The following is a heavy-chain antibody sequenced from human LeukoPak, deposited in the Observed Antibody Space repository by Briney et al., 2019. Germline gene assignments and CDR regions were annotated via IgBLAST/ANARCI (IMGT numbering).Heavy chain of an antibody. CDR2: IDDSGGT. V-gene: IGHV4-39*01. J-gene: IGHJ4*02. CDR3: ARAAEYYDILTGYYSLEILDY. Sequence: SETLSLTCAVSGGSISSSSYYWGWSRQPPGKGLGWIGSIDDSGGTYYNPSRERRVTVSADTSKNQFCLKLSSVTAAVTAVSVCARAAEYYDILTGYYSLEILDYWGQGTLVTVSS. D-gene: IGHD3-9*01. CDR1: GGSISSSSYY.